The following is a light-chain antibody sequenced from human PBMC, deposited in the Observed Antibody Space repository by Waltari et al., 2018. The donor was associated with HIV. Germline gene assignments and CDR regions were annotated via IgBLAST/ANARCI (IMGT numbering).Light chain of an antibody. CDR2: DVN. Sequence: QSALTQPASVSESPGQSITISCTGTTSDVGLYKFVSWYQQYPGRAPKPLIYDVNNRPSGVSNRCSGSKSGDTASLTISGLQAEDEADYYCSSYTSINTRVFGTGTTVTVL. V-gene: IGLV2-14*03. J-gene: IGLJ1*01. CDR3: SSYTSINTRV. CDR1: TSDVGLYKF.